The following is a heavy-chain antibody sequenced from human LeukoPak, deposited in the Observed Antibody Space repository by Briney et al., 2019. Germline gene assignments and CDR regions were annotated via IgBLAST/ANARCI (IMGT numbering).Heavy chain of an antibody. V-gene: IGHV1-8*01. CDR3: ARSHYDFWRVYFDY. CDR2: MNPNSGNT. Sequence: GASVKVSCKASGYTFTSYDINWVRQATGQGLEWMGWMNPNSGNTGYAQKFQGRVTMTRNTPISTAYMELSSLRSEDTAVYYCARSHYDFWRVYFDYWGQGTLVTVSS. J-gene: IGHJ4*02. D-gene: IGHD3-3*01. CDR1: GYTFTSYD.